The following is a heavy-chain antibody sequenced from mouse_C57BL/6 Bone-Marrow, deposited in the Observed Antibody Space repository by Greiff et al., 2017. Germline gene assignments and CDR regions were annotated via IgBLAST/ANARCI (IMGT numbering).Heavy chain of an antibody. V-gene: IGHV2-9*01. CDR2: IWGGGST. D-gene: IGHD6-5*01. J-gene: IGHJ2*01. Sequence: QVQLKESGPGLVAPSPTLSISCTASGFSFTSYGVAWVRQPPGKGLEWMGVIWGGGSTNYNSALMSRLSISKDNSKSQVFLKMNRLQTDDTAMYSAYDDDYWGQGTTPTVSS. CDR1: GFSFTSYG. CDR3: YDDDY.